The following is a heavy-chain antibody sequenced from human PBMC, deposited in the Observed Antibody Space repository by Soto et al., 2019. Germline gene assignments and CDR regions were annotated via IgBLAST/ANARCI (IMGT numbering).Heavy chain of an antibody. CDR3: ARASIMATILAFDI. J-gene: IGHJ3*02. CDR1: GYTFTSYA. CDR2: INAGNGNT. Sequence: ASVKVSCKASGYTFTSYAMHWVRQAPGQRLEWMGWINAGNGNTKYSQKFQGRVSMTRDTSTSTVYMELSSLKSEDTAVYYCARASIMATILAFDIWGQGTVVTVSS. V-gene: IGHV1-3*01. D-gene: IGHD5-12*01.